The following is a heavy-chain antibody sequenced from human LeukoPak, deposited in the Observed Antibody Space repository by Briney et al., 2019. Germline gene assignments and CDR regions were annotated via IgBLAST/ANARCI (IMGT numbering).Heavy chain of an antibody. J-gene: IGHJ4*02. Sequence: GGSLKIFCKGSGYSFTSYWIGWVRQMPGKGLEWMGIIYPGDSDTRYSPSFQGQVTISADKSISTAYLQWSSLEASDTVMYYSARSCGGDCYLFDYWGQGTLVTVSS. CDR1: GYSFTSYW. D-gene: IGHD2-21*02. V-gene: IGHV5-51*01. CDR2: IYPGDSDT. CDR3: ARSCGGDCYLFDY.